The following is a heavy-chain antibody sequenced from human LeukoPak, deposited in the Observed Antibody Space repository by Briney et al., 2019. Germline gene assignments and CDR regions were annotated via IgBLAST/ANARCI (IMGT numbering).Heavy chain of an antibody. CDR3: AKISSRQWLAPSLFDY. V-gene: IGHV3-23*01. Sequence: GGSLRLSCAASGFTFSSYAMSWVRQAPGKGLEWVSAISGSGGSTYYADSVKGRFTISRDNSKNTVYLQMNSLRAEDTAVYYCAKISSRQWLAPSLFDYWGQGTLVTVSS. J-gene: IGHJ4*02. CDR2: ISGSGGST. D-gene: IGHD6-19*01. CDR1: GFTFSSYA.